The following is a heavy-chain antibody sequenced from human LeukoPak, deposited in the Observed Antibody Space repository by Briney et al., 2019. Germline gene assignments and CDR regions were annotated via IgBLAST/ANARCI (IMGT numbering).Heavy chain of an antibody. V-gene: IGHV3-23*01. CDR2: ISGSGGST. J-gene: IGHJ4*02. CDR3: VKVTDHYGSGSSH. CDR1: GFTFSSYA. D-gene: IGHD3-10*01. Sequence: GGSLRLSCAASGFTFSSYAMSWVRQAPGKGLEWVSAISGSGGSTYYADSVKGRFTISRDNSENTLFVQMNSLRAEDTAVYYCVKVTDHYGSGSSHWGQGTLVTVSS.